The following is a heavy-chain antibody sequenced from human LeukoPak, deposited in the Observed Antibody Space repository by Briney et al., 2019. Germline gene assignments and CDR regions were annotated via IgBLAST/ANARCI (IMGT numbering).Heavy chain of an antibody. J-gene: IGHJ4*02. CDR2: INPNSGGT. D-gene: IGHD5-18*01. CDR1: GYTFTGYY. V-gene: IGHV1-2*04. CDR3: ARARKEDTAMAY. Sequence: GASVKVSCKASGYTFTGYYMHWVRQAPGQGLEWMGWINPNSGGTNYAQKFQGWVTMTSDTSISTAYMELSRLRSDDTAVYYCARARKEDTAMAYWGQGTLVTVSS.